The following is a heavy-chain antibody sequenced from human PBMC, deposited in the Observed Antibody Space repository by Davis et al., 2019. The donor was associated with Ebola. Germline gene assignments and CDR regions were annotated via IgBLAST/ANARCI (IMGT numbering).Heavy chain of an antibody. CDR3: ARAQGLWFGELWGWFDP. D-gene: IGHD3-10*01. CDR1: GFTVSSNY. CDR2: IYSGGST. Sequence: GESLKISCAASGFTVSSNYMSWVRQAPGKGLEWVSVIYSGGSTYYADSVKGRFTISRDNSKNTLYLQMNSLRAEDTAVYYCARAQGLWFGELWGWFDPWGQGTLVTVSS. J-gene: IGHJ5*02. V-gene: IGHV3-66*01.